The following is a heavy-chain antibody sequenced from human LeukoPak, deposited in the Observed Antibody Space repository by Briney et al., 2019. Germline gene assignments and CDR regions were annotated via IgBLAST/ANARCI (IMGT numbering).Heavy chain of an antibody. CDR2: INPNSGST. D-gene: IGHD5-12*01. CDR3: VSRYSNNN. J-gene: IGHJ4*02. V-gene: IGHV1-2*02. Sequence: ASVTVSCKASGYTFTGYYMHWPRQAPGQGLEWMGWINPNSGSTNYAQKFQGRVTMTRDTSISTAYMELRRLTADDTAVYYCVSRYSNNNWGQGTLVTVSS. CDR1: GYTFTGYY.